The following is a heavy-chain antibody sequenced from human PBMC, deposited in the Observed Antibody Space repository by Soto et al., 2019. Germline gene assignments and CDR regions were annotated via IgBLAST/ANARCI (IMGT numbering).Heavy chain of an antibody. D-gene: IGHD2-15*01. Sequence: GGSLRLSCAASGFILSSYSMNWVRQAPGKGLEWVSYISSRSNTIYYADSVKGRFTISRDNAKNSRYLQMNSLRAEDTAVYYCARGTDCSGGSCYCDYWGQGTLVTVSS. CDR2: ISSRSNTI. J-gene: IGHJ4*02. CDR3: ARGTDCSGGSCYCDY. V-gene: IGHV3-48*01. CDR1: GFILSSYS.